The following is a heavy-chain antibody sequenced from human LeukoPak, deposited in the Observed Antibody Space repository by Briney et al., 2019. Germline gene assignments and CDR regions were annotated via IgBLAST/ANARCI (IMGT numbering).Heavy chain of an antibody. J-gene: IGHJ4*02. D-gene: IGHD3-22*01. CDR2: TYYRSKWYN. V-gene: IGHV6-1*01. CDR1: GDSVSSDNVV. Sequence: SQTLSLTCGISGDSVSSDNVVWHWIRQSPSRGLEWLGRTYYRSKWYNDYAVSVKSRITINPDTSKNQFSLQLNSVTPEDTAVYYCARFDQKDYYSELPDWGQGTLVTVSS. CDR3: ARFDQKDYYSELPD.